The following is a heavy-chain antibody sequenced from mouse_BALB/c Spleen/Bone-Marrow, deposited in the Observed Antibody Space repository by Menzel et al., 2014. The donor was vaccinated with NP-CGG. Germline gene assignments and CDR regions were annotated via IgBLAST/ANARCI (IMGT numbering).Heavy chain of an antibody. Sequence: QVQLQQSGAELVRPGTSVKISCKASGYTFTNYWLGWVKHRPGHGLEWIGDIYPGGGYTNYNEKFKGKATLTADTSSSTAYMQLSSLTSEDSAVYFCAREVRRYFDVWGAGTTVTSPQ. CDR2: IYPGGGYT. V-gene: IGHV1-63*02. CDR1: GYTFTNYW. CDR3: AREVRRYFDV. D-gene: IGHD2-14*01. J-gene: IGHJ1*01.